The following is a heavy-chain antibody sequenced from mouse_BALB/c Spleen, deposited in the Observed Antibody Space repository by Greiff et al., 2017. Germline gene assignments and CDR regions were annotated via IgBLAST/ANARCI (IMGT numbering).Heavy chain of an antibody. CDR3: ARAIYYYGSSDDWYFDV. V-gene: IGHV1-9*01. Sequence: QVQLKQSGAELMKPGASVKISCKATGYTFSSYWIEWVKQRPGHGLEWIGEILPGSGSTNYNEKFKGKATFTADTSANTAYMQLSSLTSEDSAVYYCARAIYYYGSSDDWYFDVWGEGTTVTVSS. CDR2: ILPGSGST. J-gene: IGHJ1*01. D-gene: IGHD1-1*01. CDR1: GYTFSSYW.